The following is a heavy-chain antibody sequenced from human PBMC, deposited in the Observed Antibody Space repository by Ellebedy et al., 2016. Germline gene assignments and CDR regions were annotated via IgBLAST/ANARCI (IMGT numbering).Heavy chain of an antibody. Sequence: GESLKLSXAASGFTFSVAGMPWVRQAPGKGLEWVATIVFSGTATYYSDSLKGRFIISRDNAKNSLFLQMSSLRVEDTAVYYCARDGSEWSRDYWGQGTLVTVSS. D-gene: IGHD3-3*01. CDR2: IVFSGTAT. V-gene: IGHV3-21*01. J-gene: IGHJ4*02. CDR3: ARDGSEWSRDY. CDR1: GFTFSVAG.